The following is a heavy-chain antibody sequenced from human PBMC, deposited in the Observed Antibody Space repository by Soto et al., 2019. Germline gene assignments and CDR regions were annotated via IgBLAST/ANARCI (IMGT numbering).Heavy chain of an antibody. Sequence: GGSLRLSCAASGFTVRSTYMSWVRQAPRKGLEWVSVTYSGGSTYYADSVKGRFTISRDNSKNTLYLQMNSLRAEDTAAYYCARSGYSYGPFDYWGQGTLVTVSS. CDR3: ARSGYSYGPFDY. CDR2: TYSGGST. J-gene: IGHJ4*02. V-gene: IGHV3-53*01. D-gene: IGHD5-18*01. CDR1: GFTVRSTY.